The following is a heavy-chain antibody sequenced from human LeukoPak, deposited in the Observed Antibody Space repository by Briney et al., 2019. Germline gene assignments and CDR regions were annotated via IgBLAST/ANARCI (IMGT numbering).Heavy chain of an antibody. CDR1: GGSISRRNYN. Sequence: PSQTLSLTCTVSGGSISRRNYNWNWIRQHPGKGLEWIGYISTSGSTSYNPSLKSRLTISVDTSKTQFSLKLTSVTAADTAVYYCARGDGSGSYFPAFDNWGQGALVTVSS. D-gene: IGHD3-22*01. V-gene: IGHV4-31*03. CDR3: ARGDGSGSYFPAFDN. CDR2: ISTSGST. J-gene: IGHJ4*02.